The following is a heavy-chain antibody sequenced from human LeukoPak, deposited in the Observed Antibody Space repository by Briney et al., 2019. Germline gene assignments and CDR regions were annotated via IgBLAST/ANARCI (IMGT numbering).Heavy chain of an antibody. CDR2: INSADNVE. D-gene: IGHD2-8*01. CDR1: GFTFSSYA. Sequence: GGSLRLSCAASGFTFSSYAMSWVRQAPGKGPEWVAHINSADNVEYYTDSVRGRFTMSRDNAKDLLYLHLNSLRDEDTAVYYCARDTVNGPFVISLDLWGQGVLVTVSS. V-gene: IGHV3-21*06. J-gene: IGHJ5*02. CDR3: ARDTVNGPFVISLDL.